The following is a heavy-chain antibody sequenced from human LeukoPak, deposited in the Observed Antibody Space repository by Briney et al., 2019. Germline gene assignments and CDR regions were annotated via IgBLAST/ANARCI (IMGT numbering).Heavy chain of an antibody. V-gene: IGHV3-74*01. D-gene: IGHD5-18*01. CDR2: INNDGSST. Sequence: GGSLRLSCAASGFTFSSYWMHWVRQTPGKGMVWVSRINNDGSSTRNADAVKGRFTISRDNAKNTLYLQMNSLRPEDTAVYYCVRGDTYDYYYYYGMDVWGQGTTVTVSS. CDR1: GFTFSSYW. CDR3: VRGDTYDYYYYYGMDV. J-gene: IGHJ6*02.